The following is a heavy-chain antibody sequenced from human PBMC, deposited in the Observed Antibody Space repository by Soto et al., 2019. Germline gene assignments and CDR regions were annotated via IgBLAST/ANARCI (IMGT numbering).Heavy chain of an antibody. J-gene: IGHJ5*02. CDR3: ARDTSSDVDCSGGICYNCLCP. D-gene: IGHD2-15*01. V-gene: IGHV3-30*03. Sequence: GGSLRLSCAASGFTFSSYGMHWVRQAPGKGLEWVAFISFDGNNKYYADSVKGRFTISRDNSKNTLYLQMNSLRAEDRAVYFFARDTSSDVDCSGGICYNCLCPWGQRTLVTVSS. CDR1: GFTFSSYG. CDR2: ISFDGNNK.